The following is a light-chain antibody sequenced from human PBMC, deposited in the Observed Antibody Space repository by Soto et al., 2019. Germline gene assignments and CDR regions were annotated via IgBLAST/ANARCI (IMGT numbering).Light chain of an antibody. CDR1: QKIADNY. J-gene: IGKJ4*01. V-gene: IGKV3D-20*02. Sequence: VLTQSPGTLSLSPGDRATLSCRASQKIADNYLAWYQQKPGQAPRLIIYDASKRPTGIPERFSGSGSGTDFTLTISSLQPEDFATYYCQQSYSTPLTFGGGTKVDIK. CDR3: QQSYSTPLT. CDR2: DAS.